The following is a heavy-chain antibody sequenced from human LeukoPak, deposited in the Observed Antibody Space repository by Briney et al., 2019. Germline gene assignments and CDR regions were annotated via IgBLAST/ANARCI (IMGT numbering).Heavy chain of an antibody. V-gene: IGHV3-21*01. D-gene: IGHD3-22*01. J-gene: IGHJ4*02. Sequence: PGGPLRLSCAASGFTFSSYSMNWVRQAPGKGLEWVSSISSSSSYIYYADSVKGRFTISRDNAKNSLYLQMNSLRAEDTAVYYCARERRTYYYDSSGYSTDYWGQGTLVTVSS. CDR2: ISSSSSYI. CDR1: GFTFSSYS. CDR3: ARERRTYYYDSSGYSTDY.